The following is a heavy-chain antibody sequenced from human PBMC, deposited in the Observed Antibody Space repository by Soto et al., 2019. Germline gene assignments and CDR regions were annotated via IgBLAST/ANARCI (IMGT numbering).Heavy chain of an antibody. CDR2: INPRGGST. D-gene: IGHD1-26*01. V-gene: IGHV1-46*03. J-gene: IGHJ6*03. CDR3: ASVWELPTHYYYFVTAL. Sequence: QGVEWMGIINPRGGSTSYAEKFQGRVTMSRDTSTSTVYMELSSLRSEDTAVYYCASVWELPTHYYYFVTALQGKGTTV.